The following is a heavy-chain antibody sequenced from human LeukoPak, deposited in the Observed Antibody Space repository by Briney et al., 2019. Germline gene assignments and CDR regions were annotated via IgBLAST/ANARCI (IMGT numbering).Heavy chain of an antibody. D-gene: IGHD2/OR15-2a*01. V-gene: IGHV3-9*01. CDR2: ITWNSGST. CDR3: VSFYETN. CDR1: GFIFNNYA. Sequence: PGGSLRLSCAGSGFIFNNYAMHWVRQPPGKGLEWVSGITWNSGSTDYADSVKGRFTISRDNAKNTVYLQMNSLRAEDTAVYYCVSFYETNWGRGTLVTVSS. J-gene: IGHJ4*02.